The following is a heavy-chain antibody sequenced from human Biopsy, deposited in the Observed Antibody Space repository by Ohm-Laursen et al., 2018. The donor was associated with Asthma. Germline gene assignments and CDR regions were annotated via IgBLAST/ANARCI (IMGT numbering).Heavy chain of an antibody. CDR2: ISFDGSNE. V-gene: IGHV3-30*18. D-gene: IGHD1-26*01. Sequence: SLRLSCAASGFTFSIYAIHWVRQAPGKGLEGVAVISFDGSNEDYADSVKGRFTISRDNSKNTLFLEMNSLRPEDTAVYYCAKELFPGWELRRGPDSWGQGTLVTVSS. J-gene: IGHJ4*02. CDR1: GFTFSIYA. CDR3: AKELFPGWELRRGPDS.